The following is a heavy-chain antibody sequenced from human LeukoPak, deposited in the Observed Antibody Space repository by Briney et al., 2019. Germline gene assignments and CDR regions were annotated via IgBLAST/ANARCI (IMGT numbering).Heavy chain of an antibody. CDR2: IYTSVST. J-gene: IGHJ3*02. CDR3: AREPFYYDSTLLDAFDI. CDR1: GGSISSYY. V-gene: IGHV4-4*07. Sequence: SETLSLTCTVSGGSISSYYWNRIRQPAGKGLEWIGRIYTSVSTNYNPSLKSRVTISVDKSKNQFSLKLSSVTAADTAVYYCAREPFYYDSTLLDAFDIWGQGTMVTVSS. D-gene: IGHD3-22*01.